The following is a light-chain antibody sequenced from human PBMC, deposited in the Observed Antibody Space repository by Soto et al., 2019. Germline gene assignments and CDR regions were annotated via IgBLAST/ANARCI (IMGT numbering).Light chain of an antibody. CDR2: ETP. V-gene: IGKV1-33*01. CDR3: QQHHSLPLT. Sequence: DIQMTQSPSSLSASVGDRVTITCQASQDIGNYLNWYQQKPGKAPKLLIYETPNMEIGVPSRFSGSGSRTDFSFSISSLQPEDIATYYCQQHHSLPLTFGPGTKVDIK. J-gene: IGKJ3*01. CDR1: QDIGNY.